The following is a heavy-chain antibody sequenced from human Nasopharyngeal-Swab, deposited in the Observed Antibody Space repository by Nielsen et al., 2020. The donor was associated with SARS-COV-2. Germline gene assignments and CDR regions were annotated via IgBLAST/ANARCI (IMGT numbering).Heavy chain of an antibody. CDR2: MNPNRFNS. CDR1: RYTFTSHD. Sequence: SVTVSCKASRYTFTSHDINWVRQAPRHAREWMGWMNPNRFNSGYAHKFQGRVTMTRNTSISTAYMELSSLRSEDTAVYYCAKGFIVATIFHYYYYMDVWGKGTTVTVSS. J-gene: IGHJ6*03. D-gene: IGHD5-12*01. CDR3: AKGFIVATIFHYYYYMDV. V-gene: IGHV1-8*01.